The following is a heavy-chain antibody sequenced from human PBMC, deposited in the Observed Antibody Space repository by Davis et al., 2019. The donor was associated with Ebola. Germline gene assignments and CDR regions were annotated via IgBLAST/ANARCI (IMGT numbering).Heavy chain of an antibody. Sequence: PGGSLRLSCAASGFTFSDYYMSWIRQAPGKGLEWVSDISSSSTYTNYADSVKGRFTISRDNAKNSLYLQMNSLRVEDTAVYYCAREGGYSYGYDYYGMDVWGKGTTVTVSS. CDR1: GFTFSDYY. CDR3: AREGGYSYGYDYYGMDV. V-gene: IGHV3-11*06. J-gene: IGHJ6*04. CDR2: ISSSSTYT. D-gene: IGHD5-18*01.